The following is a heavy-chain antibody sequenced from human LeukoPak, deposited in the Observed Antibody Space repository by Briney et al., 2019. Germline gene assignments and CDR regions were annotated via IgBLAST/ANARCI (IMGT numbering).Heavy chain of an antibody. CDR2: IYYSGST. J-gene: IGHJ3*02. V-gene: IGHV4-59*08. CDR3: ARHKAAAGTAGAFDI. CDR1: GGSLSSYY. D-gene: IGHD6-13*01. Sequence: PSETLSLTCTVSGGSLSSYYWSWIRQPPGKGLEWIGYIYYSGSTNYNPSLKSRVTISVDTSKNQFSLKLSSVTAADTAVYYCARHKAAAGTAGAFDIWGQGTMVTVSS.